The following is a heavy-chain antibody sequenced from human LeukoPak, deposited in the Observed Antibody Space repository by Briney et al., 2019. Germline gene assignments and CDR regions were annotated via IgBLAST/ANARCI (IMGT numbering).Heavy chain of an antibody. V-gene: IGHV3-NL1*01. CDR2: IYTGSTT. Sequence: GGSLRLSCAASGFTFSSYGMHWVRQAPGKGLEWVSVIYTGSTTYYADSVKGRFTISRDNSKNTLYLQMNSLRAEDTAVYYCARGLDSSGGGDYFDYWGQGTLVTVSS. J-gene: IGHJ4*02. CDR1: GFTFSSYG. CDR3: ARGLDSSGGGDYFDY. D-gene: IGHD3-10*01.